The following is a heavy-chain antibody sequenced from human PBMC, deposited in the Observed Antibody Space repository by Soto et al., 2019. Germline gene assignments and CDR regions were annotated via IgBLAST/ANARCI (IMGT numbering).Heavy chain of an antibody. CDR1: GVSITSYD. D-gene: IGHD2-15*01. CDR3: ARVPVAVAATEDYYGLDV. V-gene: IGHV4-4*07. CDR2: INTDGLS. Sequence: PSETLSLTCSVSGVSITSYDWSWIRQSAGGGLEWMGRINTDGLSTYSPSFKSRLTMSLDTSKNQVSLRLISVTAADTAVYFCARVPVAVAATEDYYGLDVWGQGTTVTVSS. J-gene: IGHJ6*02.